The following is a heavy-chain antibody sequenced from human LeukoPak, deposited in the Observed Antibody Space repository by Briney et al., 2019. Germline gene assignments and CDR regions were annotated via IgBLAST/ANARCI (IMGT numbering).Heavy chain of an antibody. V-gene: IGHV4-59*08. D-gene: IGHD3-22*01. CDR3: ARARSGFDSSGPLSGAFDI. Sequence: KPSEALSLTCTVSGGSISSYYWSWIRQPPGKGLEWIGYIYYSGSTNYNPSLKSRVTISVDTSKNQFSLKLNSVTAADTAIYYCARARSGFDSSGPLSGAFDIWGQGTMVTVSS. CDR2: IYYSGST. CDR1: GGSISSYY. J-gene: IGHJ3*02.